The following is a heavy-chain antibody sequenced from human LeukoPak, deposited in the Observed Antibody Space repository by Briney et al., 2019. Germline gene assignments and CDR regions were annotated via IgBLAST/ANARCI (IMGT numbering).Heavy chain of an antibody. CDR3: ARDSSGYHDNWFDP. D-gene: IGHD3-22*01. J-gene: IGHJ5*02. V-gene: IGHV3-48*01. CDR2: ISSSSSTI. Sequence: PGGSLRLSCAASGFTFSSYSMNWVRQAPGKGLEWVSYISSSSSTIYYADSVKGRFTISRDNAKNPLYLQMNSLRAEDTAVYYCARDSSGYHDNWFDPWGQGTLVTVSS. CDR1: GFTFSSYS.